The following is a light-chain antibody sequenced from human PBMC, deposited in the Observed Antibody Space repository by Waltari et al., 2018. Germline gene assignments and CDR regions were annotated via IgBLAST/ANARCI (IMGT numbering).Light chain of an antibody. CDR1: QSVSSN. CDR2: GAY. Sequence: ETVMTQSPATLSVSPGERATLSCRGSQSVSSNLAWYQQKPGQAPRLLIYGAYTRATGIPARFSCSGSGTEFTLTISSLQSEDFAVYYCQQYNNWPTTFGQGTKVEIK. CDR3: QQYNNWPTT. J-gene: IGKJ1*01. V-gene: IGKV3-15*01.